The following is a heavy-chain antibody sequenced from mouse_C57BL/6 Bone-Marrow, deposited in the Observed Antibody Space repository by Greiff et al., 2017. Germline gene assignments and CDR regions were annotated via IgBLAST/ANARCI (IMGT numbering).Heavy chain of an antibody. CDR1: GYTFTSYG. CDR3: ARGCPYAAWFAY. Sequence: QVQLQQSGAELARPGASVKLSCKASGYTFTSYGISWVKQRTGQGLEWIGEIYPRSGNTYYNEKFKGKATLTADKSSSTAYMELRSLTSVDSAVYFCARGCPYAAWFAYWGQGTLVTVSA. V-gene: IGHV1-81*01. D-gene: IGHD1-1*01. CDR2: IYPRSGNT. J-gene: IGHJ3*01.